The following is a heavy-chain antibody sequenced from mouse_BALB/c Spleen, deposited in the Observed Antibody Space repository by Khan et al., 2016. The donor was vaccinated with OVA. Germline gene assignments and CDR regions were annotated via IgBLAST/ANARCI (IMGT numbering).Heavy chain of an antibody. V-gene: IGHV1-7*01. CDR2: INPSTGYT. D-gene: IGHD1-1*01. Sequence: QMQLEESGAELAKPGASVKMSCKASGYTFINYWILWVKQRPGQGLEWIGYINPSTGYTEYNQNFKDKATLTADKSSSTAYMQLSSLTSEDSAVYYCASNGLRWDFDYWGQGTTLTVSS. CDR3: ASNGLRWDFDY. J-gene: IGHJ2*01. CDR1: GYTFINYW.